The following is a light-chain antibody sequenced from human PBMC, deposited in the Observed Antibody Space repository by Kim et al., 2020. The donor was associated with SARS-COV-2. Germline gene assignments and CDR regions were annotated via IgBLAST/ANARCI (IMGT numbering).Light chain of an antibody. CDR1: HDIKKC. J-gene: IGKJ3*01. CDR3: QQCDDSPFT. Sequence: AAVRDRVTITCQASHDIKKCLHWYQQKPGKAPKLLIYDASNLEEGGPSRFSGGGSGTDFTLTTSSLQPEDIATYYCQQCDDSPFTFGHGTKVDIK. CDR2: DAS. V-gene: IGKV1-33*01.